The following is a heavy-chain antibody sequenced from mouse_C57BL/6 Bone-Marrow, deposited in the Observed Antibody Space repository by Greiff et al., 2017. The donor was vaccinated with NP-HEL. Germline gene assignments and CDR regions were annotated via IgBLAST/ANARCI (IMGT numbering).Heavy chain of an antibody. CDR2: ISSGGSYT. Sequence: EVQLQESGGDLVKPGGSLKLSCAASGFTFSSYGMSWVRQTPDKRLEWVATISSGGSYTYYPDSVKGRFTISRDNAKNTLYLQMSSLKSEDTAMYYCARHYYYGSLFDYWGQGTTLTVSS. J-gene: IGHJ2*01. D-gene: IGHD1-1*01. V-gene: IGHV5-6*01. CDR1: GFTFSSYG. CDR3: ARHYYYGSLFDY.